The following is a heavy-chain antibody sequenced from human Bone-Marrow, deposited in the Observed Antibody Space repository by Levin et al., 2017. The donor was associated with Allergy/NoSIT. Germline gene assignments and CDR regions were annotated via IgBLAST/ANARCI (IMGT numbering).Heavy chain of an antibody. CDR3: AIHNGAFDI. V-gene: IGHV3-30*03. Sequence: GGSLRLSCAASGFTFSSYGMHWVRQAPGKGLEWVAVISYDGSNKYYADSVKGRFTISRDNSKNTLYLQMNSLRAEDTAVYYCAIHNGAFDIWGQGTMVTVSS. D-gene: IGHD1-14*01. J-gene: IGHJ3*02. CDR1: GFTFSSYG. CDR2: ISYDGSNK.